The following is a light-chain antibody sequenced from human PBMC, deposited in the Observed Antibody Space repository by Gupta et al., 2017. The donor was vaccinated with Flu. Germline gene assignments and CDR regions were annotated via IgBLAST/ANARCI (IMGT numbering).Light chain of an antibody. V-gene: IGLV3-1*01. Sequence: SYELTQPPSVSVSPGQTASITCTGDKLGDKFVTWYRQKPGQYPVLVIYEDKKRPSGIPERFSGSNSGNTATLTITGTQSVDEDDYYCQAWDTNTGVLGTGTRVTVL. J-gene: IGLJ1*01. CDR1: KLGDKF. CDR2: EDK. CDR3: QAWDTNTGV.